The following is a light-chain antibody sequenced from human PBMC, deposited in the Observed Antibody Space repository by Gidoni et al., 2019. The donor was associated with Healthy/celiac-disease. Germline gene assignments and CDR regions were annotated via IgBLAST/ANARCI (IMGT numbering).Light chain of an antibody. V-gene: IGKV1-39*01. J-gene: IGKJ4*01. CDR1: QSISSY. CDR2: AAS. CDR3: QQSYSTPRT. Sequence: GDRVTITCRASQSISSYLNWYQQKPGKAPKLLIYAASSLHSGVPSRFSGSGSGTDFTLTISSLQPEAFATYYCQQSYSTPRTFGGGTKVEIK.